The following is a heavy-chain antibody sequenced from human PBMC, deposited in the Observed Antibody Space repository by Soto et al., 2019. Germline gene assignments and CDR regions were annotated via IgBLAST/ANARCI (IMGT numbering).Heavy chain of an antibody. CDR2: IIPILGIA. J-gene: IGHJ6*02. D-gene: IGHD3-10*01. Sequence: GASVKVSCKASGGTFSSYTISWVRQAPGQGLEWMGRIIPILGIANYAQKFQGRVTITADKSTSTAYMELSSLRSEDTAVYYCARVPLWFGDPHYYYYGMDVWGQGTTVTVSS. CDR3: ARVPLWFGDPHYYYYGMDV. V-gene: IGHV1-69*02. CDR1: GGTFSSYT.